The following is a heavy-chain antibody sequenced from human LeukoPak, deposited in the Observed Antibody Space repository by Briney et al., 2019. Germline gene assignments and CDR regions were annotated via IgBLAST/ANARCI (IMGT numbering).Heavy chain of an antibody. CDR3: AKFNGHPTTNYYMDV. CDR2: IIDTGGAT. V-gene: IGHV3-23*01. D-gene: IGHD3-10*01. J-gene: IGHJ6*04. Sequence: GGSLRLSCAVSGFSFRSFAMTWVRQAPGKGLEWVSGIIDTGGATYYADSVKGRFTISRDNSKNTLFLQMNSLRAEDTAVYYCAKFNGHPTTNYYMDVWGEGTTVTVSS. CDR1: GFSFRSFA.